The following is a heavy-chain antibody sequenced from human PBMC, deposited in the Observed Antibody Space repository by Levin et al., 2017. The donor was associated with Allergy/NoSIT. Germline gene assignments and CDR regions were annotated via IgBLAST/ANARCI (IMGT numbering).Heavy chain of an antibody. CDR1: GFTFSSYA. V-gene: IGHV3-30*04. CDR3: AREGQWLIRGHFDL. Sequence: GGSLRLSCAASGFTFSSYAMHWIRQAPGKGLEWVAVISYDGSNKYYADSVKGRFTISRDNSKNTLYLQMNSLRAEDTAVYYCAREGQWLIRGHFDLWGRGTLVTVSS. D-gene: IGHD6-19*01. CDR2: ISYDGSNK. J-gene: IGHJ2*01.